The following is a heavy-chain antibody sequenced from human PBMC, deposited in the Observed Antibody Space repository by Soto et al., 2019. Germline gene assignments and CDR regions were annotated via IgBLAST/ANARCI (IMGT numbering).Heavy chain of an antibody. V-gene: IGHV4-34*01. Sequence: ASETLSLTCAVYGGSFSGYYWSWIRQPPGKGLEWIGEINHSGSTNYNPSLKSRVTISVDKSKNQFSLKLSSVTAADTAVYYCARARRDGYYWGQGTLVTVSS. CDR1: GGSFSGYY. J-gene: IGHJ4*02. D-gene: IGHD5-12*01. CDR2: INHSGST. CDR3: ARARRDGYY.